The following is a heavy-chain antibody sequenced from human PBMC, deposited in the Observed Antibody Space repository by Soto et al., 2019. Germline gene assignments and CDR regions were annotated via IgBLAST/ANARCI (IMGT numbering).Heavy chain of an antibody. J-gene: IGHJ4*02. CDR3: AREIGSNYYGSGSYRHFDY. Sequence: QVQLQESGPGLVKPSQTLSLTCTVSGGSISSGGYYWSWIRQHPGKGLEWIGYIYYSGSTYYNPSLKGRVTISVDTSKNQFSLKLSSVTAADTAVYYCAREIGSNYYGSGSYRHFDYWGQGTLVTVSS. CDR2: IYYSGST. D-gene: IGHD3-10*01. CDR1: GGSISSGGYY. V-gene: IGHV4-31*03.